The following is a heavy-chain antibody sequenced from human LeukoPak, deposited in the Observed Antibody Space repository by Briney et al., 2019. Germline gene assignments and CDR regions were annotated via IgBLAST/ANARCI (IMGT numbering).Heavy chain of an antibody. CDR2: IYTSGST. D-gene: IGHD6-19*01. CDR1: GGSISSYY. V-gene: IGHV4-4*07. Sequence: SETLSLTCTVSGGSISSYYWSWIRQPAGKGLEWIWRIYTSGSTNYNPSLKSRVTMSVDTSKNQFSLKLSSVTAADTAVYYCARAGSSGWSRGPFDYWGQGTLVTVSS. CDR3: ARAGSSGWSRGPFDY. J-gene: IGHJ4*02.